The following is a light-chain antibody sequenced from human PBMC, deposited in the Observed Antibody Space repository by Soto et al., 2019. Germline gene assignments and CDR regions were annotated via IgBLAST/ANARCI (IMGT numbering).Light chain of an antibody. Sequence: DIQMTQSPSSLSASVGDRVTITCRASQGIRDALGWYQQKPGKVPKCLIYSASSLQRGVPSRFSGSGSETEFTLTINSLQPEDFATYYCLQHSDYPFTFGQGTRLEI. CDR2: SAS. J-gene: IGKJ2*01. V-gene: IGKV1-17*01. CDR1: QGIRDA. CDR3: LQHSDYPFT.